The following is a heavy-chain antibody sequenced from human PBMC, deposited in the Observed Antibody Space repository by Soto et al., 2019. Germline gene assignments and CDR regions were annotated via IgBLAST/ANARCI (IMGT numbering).Heavy chain of an antibody. V-gene: IGHV3-23*01. CDR2: ISGSGGST. Sequence: EVQLLESGGGLVQPGGSLRLSCAASGFTFSSYAMSWVRQAPGKGLEWVSAISGSGGSTYYADSVKGRFTISRDNSKYTLYLQMNSLRAEDTAVYYCAKGGGSNRYYYYMDVWGKGTTVTVSS. CDR3: AKGGGSNRYYYYMDV. D-gene: IGHD2-15*01. J-gene: IGHJ6*03. CDR1: GFTFSSYA.